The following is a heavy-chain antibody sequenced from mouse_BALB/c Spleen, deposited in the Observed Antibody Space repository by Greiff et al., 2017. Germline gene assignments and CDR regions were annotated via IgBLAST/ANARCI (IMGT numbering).Heavy chain of an antibody. D-gene: IGHD2-2*01. Sequence: QVQLQQPGAELVMPGASVKMSCKASGYTFTDYWMHWVKQRPGQGLEWIGAIDTSDSYTSYNQKFKGKATLTVDESSSTAYMQLSSLTSEDSAVYYCARNGNDGDAMDYWGQGTSVTVSS. CDR3: ARNGNDGDAMDY. V-gene: IGHV1-69*01. J-gene: IGHJ4*01. CDR1: GYTFTDYW. CDR2: IDTSDSYT.